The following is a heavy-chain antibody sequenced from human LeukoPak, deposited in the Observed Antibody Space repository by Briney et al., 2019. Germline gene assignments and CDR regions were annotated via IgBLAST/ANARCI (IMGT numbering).Heavy chain of an antibody. D-gene: IGHD1-26*01. V-gene: IGHV4-30-2*05. CDR3: AREVVGATRYDY. CDR2: IFDSGST. Sequence: SETLSLTCAVSGGSISSGGYSWSWIRQPPGKGLEWIGYIFDSGSTYYSPSLKSRLIISVDTSKNQFSLKLSSVTAADTAVYYCAREVVGATRYDYWGQGTLVTVSS. CDR1: GGSISSGGYS. J-gene: IGHJ4*02.